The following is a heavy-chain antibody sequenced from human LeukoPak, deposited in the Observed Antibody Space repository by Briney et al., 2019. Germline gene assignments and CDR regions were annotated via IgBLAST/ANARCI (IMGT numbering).Heavy chain of an antibody. CDR1: GGSISSYY. Sequence: SETLSLTCTVSGGSISSYYWSWIRQPPGKGLEWIGYIYYSGSTNYNPSLKSRVTISVDTSKNQFSLKLSSVTAADTAVYYCARGQQWLENNWFDPWGQGTLVTVSS. V-gene: IGHV4-59*12. D-gene: IGHD6-19*01. J-gene: IGHJ5*02. CDR3: ARGQQWLENNWFDP. CDR2: IYYSGST.